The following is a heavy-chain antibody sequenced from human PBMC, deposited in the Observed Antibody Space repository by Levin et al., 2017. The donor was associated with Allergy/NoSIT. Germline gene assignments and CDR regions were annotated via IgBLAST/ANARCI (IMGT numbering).Heavy chain of an antibody. CDR3: ARGPRHYYDSSGDYPFDY. D-gene: IGHD3-22*01. CDR1: GGSFSGYY. J-gene: IGHJ4*02. CDR2: INHSGST. V-gene: IGHV4-34*01. Sequence: SETLSLTCAVYGGSFSGYYWSWIRQPPGKGLEWIGEINHSGSTNYNPSLKSRVTISVDTSKNQFSLKLSSVTAADTAVYYCARGPRHYYDSSGDYPFDYWGQGTLVTVSS.